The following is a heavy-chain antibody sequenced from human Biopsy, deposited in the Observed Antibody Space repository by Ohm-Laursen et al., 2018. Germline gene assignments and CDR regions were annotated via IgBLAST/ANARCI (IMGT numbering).Heavy chain of an antibody. V-gene: IGHV1-2*02. Sequence: SSVKVSCKASGAAFLGYYLHWARQAPGQGLEWMGSIYPNSGDTDFAQKFQGRVSMTRDTSVSTAYLELSSLRSDDTAIYYCARDLLEWSLPSWGQGTLVTVSS. J-gene: IGHJ4*02. CDR3: ARDLLEWSLPS. D-gene: IGHD3-3*01. CDR1: GAAFLGYY. CDR2: IYPNSGDT.